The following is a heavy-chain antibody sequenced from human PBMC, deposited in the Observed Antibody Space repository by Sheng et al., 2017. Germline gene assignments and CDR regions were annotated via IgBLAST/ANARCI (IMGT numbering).Heavy chain of an antibody. D-gene: IGHD2-8*01. J-gene: IGHJ4*02. V-gene: IGHV3-74*01. CDR1: GLTLSRYW. CDR2: IKDDGIDT. CDR3: VRLVYCDDGVCSDY. Sequence: EVQLVESGGGVVQPGGSLRLSCAAPGLTLSRYWMHWIRQAPGKGLEWVSGIKDDGIDTRYXDSVMGRFTISRDSAKNTLHLQMHSLRVDDTAVYHCVRLVYCDDGVCSDYWGQGTLVTVSP.